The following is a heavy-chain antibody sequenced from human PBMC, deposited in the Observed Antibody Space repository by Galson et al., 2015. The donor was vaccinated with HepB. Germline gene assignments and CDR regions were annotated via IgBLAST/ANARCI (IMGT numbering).Heavy chain of an antibody. J-gene: IGHJ4*02. CDR2: IYSGGST. V-gene: IGHV3-53*01. Sequence: SLRLSCAASGFTVSSNCMSWVRQAPGKGLEWVSVIYSGGSTYYADSVKGRFTISRDNSKNTLYLQMNSLRAEDTAVYYCARVMDTANDYWGQGTLVTVSS. CDR3: ARVMDTANDY. D-gene: IGHD5-18*01. CDR1: GFTVSSNC.